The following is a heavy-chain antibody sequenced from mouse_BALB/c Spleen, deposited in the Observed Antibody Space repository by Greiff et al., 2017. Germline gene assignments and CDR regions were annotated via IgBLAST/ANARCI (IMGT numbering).Heavy chain of an antibody. J-gene: IGHJ4*01. CDR1: GFSLTSYD. CDR3: VSDYDGSSYYYAMDY. Sequence: VKLVESGPGLVAPSQSLSITCTVSGFSLTSYDISWIRQPPGKGLEWLGVIWTGGGTNYNSAFMSRLSISKDNSTSQVFLKMNSLQTDDTAIYYCVSDYDGSSYYYAMDYWGQGTSVTVSS. CDR2: IWTGGGT. V-gene: IGHV2-9-2*01. D-gene: IGHD1-1*01.